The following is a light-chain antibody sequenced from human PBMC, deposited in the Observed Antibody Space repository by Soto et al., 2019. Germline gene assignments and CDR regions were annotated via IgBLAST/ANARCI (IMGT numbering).Light chain of an antibody. CDR2: GAS. Sequence: EIVLTQSPGTLSLSPGERTTLSCRASQSVSSSYLAWYQQKPGQAPRLLIYGASSRATGIPDRFSGSGSGTDFTLTLSRLEPEDFAVYYCQQYGSSPATFGQGTMA. J-gene: IGKJ1*01. V-gene: IGKV3-20*01. CDR3: QQYGSSPAT. CDR1: QSVSSSY.